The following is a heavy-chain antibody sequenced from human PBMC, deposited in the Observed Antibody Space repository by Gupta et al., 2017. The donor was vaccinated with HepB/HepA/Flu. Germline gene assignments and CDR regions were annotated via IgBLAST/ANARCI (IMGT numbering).Heavy chain of an antibody. CDR3: ARRYYGDKPFDY. CDR2: IYHTGTT. Sequence: QVQLQESGPGLVKPLETLSLTCTVSGGSISGAYWGWIRQPPGEGLEYIGYIYHTGTTNYSPSLKSRVTISLDTSKNQVSLRLSSVTAADTAVYYCARRYYGDKPFDYWGQGTLVTVSS. J-gene: IGHJ4*02. D-gene: IGHD4-17*01. CDR1: GGSISGAY. V-gene: IGHV4-59*01.